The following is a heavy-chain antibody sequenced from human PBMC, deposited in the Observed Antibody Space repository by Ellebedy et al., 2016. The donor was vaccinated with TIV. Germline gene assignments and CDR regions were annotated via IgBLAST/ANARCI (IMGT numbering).Heavy chain of an antibody. V-gene: IGHV1-69*06. D-gene: IGHD2/OR15-2a*01. Sequence: AASVKVSCKTSGYTFINYGISWVRQAPGQGLEWMGDIFPIFDRPNYAQKSQGRVTFTADTSTNIAYMELSSLGSEDTAVYFCARVLSSSRGDWLDPWGQGTLVTVSS. CDR1: GYTFINYG. CDR3: ARVLSSSRGDWLDP. CDR2: IFPIFDRP. J-gene: IGHJ5*02.